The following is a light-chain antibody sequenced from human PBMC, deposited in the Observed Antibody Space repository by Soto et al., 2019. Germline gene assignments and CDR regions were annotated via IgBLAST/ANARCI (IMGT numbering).Light chain of an antibody. CDR1: SSDVGGYNY. J-gene: IGLJ3*02. CDR2: EVS. Sequence: QSALTQPASVSGSPGQSITISSTGTSSDVGGYNYVSWYQQHPGKAPKLMIYEVSNRPSGVSNRFSGSKSGNTASLTISGLQAEDEADYYCCSYTSSFWVFGGGTKLTVL. V-gene: IGLV2-14*01. CDR3: CSYTSSFWV.